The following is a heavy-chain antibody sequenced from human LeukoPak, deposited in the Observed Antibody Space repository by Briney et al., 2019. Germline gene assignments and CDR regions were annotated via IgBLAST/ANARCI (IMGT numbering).Heavy chain of an antibody. D-gene: IGHD6-13*01. V-gene: IGHV1-2*02. J-gene: IGHJ5*02. CDR1: GYTLTGYY. Sequence: ASVKVSCKASGYTLTGYYMHWVRQAPGQGLEWMGWINPNSGGTNYAQKFQGRVTMTRDTSISTAYMELSRLRSDDTAVYYCARDSEPGYSSSWYPNWFDPWGQGTLVTVSS. CDR3: ARDSEPGYSSSWYPNWFDP. CDR2: INPNSGGT.